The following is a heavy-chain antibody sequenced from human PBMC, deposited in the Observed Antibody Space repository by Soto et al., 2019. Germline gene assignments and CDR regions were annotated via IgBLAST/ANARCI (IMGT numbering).Heavy chain of an antibody. D-gene: IGHD6-19*01. J-gene: IGHJ6*02. CDR2: ISSSSSYI. Sequence: GGSLRLSCAASGFTFSSYSMNWVRQAPGKGLEWVSSISSSSSYIYYADSVKGRFTISRDNAKNSLYLQMNSLRAEDTAVYYCARDYPLARIAVDGTDYYYGMDVWGQGTTVTVSS. V-gene: IGHV3-21*01. CDR1: GFTFSSYS. CDR3: ARDYPLARIAVDGTDYYYGMDV.